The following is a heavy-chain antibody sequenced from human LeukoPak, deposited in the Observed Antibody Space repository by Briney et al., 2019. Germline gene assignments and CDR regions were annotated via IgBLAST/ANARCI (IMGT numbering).Heavy chain of an antibody. V-gene: IGHV3-30*02. CDR1: GFTFSSYG. J-gene: IGHJ4*02. CDR3: AKIAPRSTRIVVVPAAIKAFDY. D-gene: IGHD2-2*01. Sequence: GGSLRLSCAASGFTFSSYGMHWVRQAPGKGLEWVAFIRYDGSNKYYADSVKGRFTISRDNSKNTLYLQMNSLRAEDTALYYCAKIAPRSTRIVVVPAAIKAFDYWGQGTLVTVSS. CDR2: IRYDGSNK.